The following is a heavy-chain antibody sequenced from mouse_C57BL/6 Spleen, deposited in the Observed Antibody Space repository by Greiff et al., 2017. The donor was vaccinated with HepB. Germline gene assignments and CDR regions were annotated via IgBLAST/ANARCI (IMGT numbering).Heavy chain of an antibody. V-gene: IGHV5-4*01. J-gene: IGHJ3*01. CDR2: ISDGGSYT. D-gene: IGHD2-4*01. Sequence: EVQGVESGGGLVKPGGSLKLSCAASGFTFSSYAMSWVRQTPEKRLEWVATISDGGSYTYYPDNVKGRFTISRDNAKNNLYLQMSHLKSEDTAMYYCARESTMITRFAYWGQGTLVTVSA. CDR3: ARESTMITRFAY. CDR1: GFTFSSYA.